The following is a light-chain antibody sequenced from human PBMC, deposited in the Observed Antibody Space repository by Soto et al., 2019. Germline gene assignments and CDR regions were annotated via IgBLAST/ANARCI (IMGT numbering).Light chain of an antibody. Sequence: DIKVTQSPSTLSASVGDRVSITCRASQSVGNSLAWYQQRPGKAPKLLIFDASTLESGVPSKFSGSGSDTEFTFTISSLQPDDSATYYCQQYNTYGLTFGGGTKVAIK. CDR2: DAS. CDR3: QQYNTYGLT. CDR1: QSVGNS. V-gene: IGKV1-5*01. J-gene: IGKJ4*02.